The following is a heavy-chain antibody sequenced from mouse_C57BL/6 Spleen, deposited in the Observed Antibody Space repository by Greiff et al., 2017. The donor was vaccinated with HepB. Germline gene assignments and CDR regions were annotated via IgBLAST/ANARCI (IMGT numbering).Heavy chain of an antibody. CDR3: AREEIYDGYYCAMDY. D-gene: IGHD2-3*01. CDR1: GYTFTDYN. J-gene: IGHJ4*01. Sequence: DVKLQESGPELVKPGASVKMSCKASGYTFTDYNMHWVKQSHGKSLEWIGYINPNNGGTSYNQKFKGKATLTVNKSSSTAYMELRSLTSEDSAVYYCAREEIYDGYYCAMDYWGQGTSVTVSS. CDR2: INPNNGGT. V-gene: IGHV1-22*01.